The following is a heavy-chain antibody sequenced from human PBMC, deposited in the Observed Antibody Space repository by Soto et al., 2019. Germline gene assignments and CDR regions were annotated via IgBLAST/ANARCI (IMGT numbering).Heavy chain of an antibody. V-gene: IGHV4-30-4*01. CDR3: AIYGGNSVYFDY. J-gene: IGHJ4*02. D-gene: IGHD4-17*01. CDR2: IYNSGST. Sequence: QVQLQESGPGLVKPSQTLSLTCTVSGGSISSGGYYWSWIPQPPGKGLAWIGYIYNSGSTDYNPALKRRVTISVDTSKNQFSMKLSLVTAADTAVYSSAIYGGNSVYFDYCGQGTLVTVSS. CDR1: GGSISSGGYY.